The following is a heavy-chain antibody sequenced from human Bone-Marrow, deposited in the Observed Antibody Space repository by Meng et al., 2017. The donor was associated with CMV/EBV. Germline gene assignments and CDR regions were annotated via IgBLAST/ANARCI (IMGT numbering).Heavy chain of an antibody. CDR2: IIPIFGTA. D-gene: IGHD5-12*01. J-gene: IGHJ4*02. CDR3: ARPGGYDGGFDY. Sequence: SVKVSCKASGGTFSSYAISCVRQAPGQGLEWMGGIIPIFGTANYAQKFQGRVTITTDESTSTAYMELSSLRSEDTAVYYCARPGGYDGGFDYWGQGTLVTVSS. V-gene: IGHV1-69*05. CDR1: GGTFSSYA.